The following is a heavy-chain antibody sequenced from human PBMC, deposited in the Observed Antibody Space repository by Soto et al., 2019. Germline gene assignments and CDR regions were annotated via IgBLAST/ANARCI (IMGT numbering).Heavy chain of an antibody. V-gene: IGHV3-30*18. CDR2: ISYDGSNK. CDR3: AKDRIAAFDY. Sequence: RRLSCAASGFTFSSYGMHWVRQAPGKGLEWVAVISYDGSNKYYADSVKGRFTISRDNSKNTLYLQMNSLRAEDTAVYYCAKDRIAAFDYWGQGTLVTVSS. CDR1: GFTFSSYG. D-gene: IGHD6-13*01. J-gene: IGHJ4*02.